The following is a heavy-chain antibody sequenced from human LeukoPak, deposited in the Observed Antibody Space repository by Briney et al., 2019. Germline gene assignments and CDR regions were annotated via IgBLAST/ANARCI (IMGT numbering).Heavy chain of an antibody. CDR3: ARDGVDYYDSSGYYYGGWFDP. Sequence: SETLSLTCTVSGGSVSSGSYYWSWIRQPPGKGLEWIGYIYYSGSTNYNPSLKSRVTISVDTSKNQFSLKLSSVTAADTAVYYCARDGVDYYDSSGYYYGGWFDPWGQGTLVTVSS. J-gene: IGHJ5*02. CDR2: IYYSGST. CDR1: GGSVSSGSYY. V-gene: IGHV4-61*01. D-gene: IGHD3-22*01.